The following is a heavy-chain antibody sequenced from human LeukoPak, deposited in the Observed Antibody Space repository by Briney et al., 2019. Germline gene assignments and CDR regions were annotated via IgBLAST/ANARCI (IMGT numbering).Heavy chain of an antibody. J-gene: IGHJ4*02. CDR1: GFTFSSYG. V-gene: IGHV3-30*18. Sequence: GRSLRLSCAASGFTFSSYGMHWVRQAPGKGLEWVAVISYDGSNEYYADSVKGRFTISRDNSKNTLYLQMNSLRAEDTAVYYCAKDLYYYDSSGYYAPGRPLNYWGQGTLVTVSS. D-gene: IGHD3-22*01. CDR3: AKDLYYYDSSGYYAPGRPLNY. CDR2: ISYDGSNE.